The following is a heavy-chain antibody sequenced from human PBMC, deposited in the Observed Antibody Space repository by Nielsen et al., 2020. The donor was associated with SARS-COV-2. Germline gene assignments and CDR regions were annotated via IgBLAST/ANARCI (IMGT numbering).Heavy chain of an antibody. CDR3: TTDPYYDFWSGYFYPYYYYGMDV. D-gene: IGHD3-3*01. CDR2: IKSKTDGGTT. J-gene: IGHJ6*02. CDR1: GFTFSNAW. V-gene: IGHV3-15*01. Sequence: GESLKISCAASGFTFSNAWMSWVRQAPGKGLEWVGRIKSKTDGGTTDYAAPVKGRFTISRDDSKNTLYLQMNSLKTEDTAVYYCTTDPYYDFWSGYFYPYYYYGMDVWGQGTTVTVSS.